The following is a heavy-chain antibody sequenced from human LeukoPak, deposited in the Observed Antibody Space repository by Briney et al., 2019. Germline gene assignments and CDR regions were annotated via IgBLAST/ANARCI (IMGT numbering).Heavy chain of an antibody. D-gene: IGHD6-6*01. V-gene: IGHV4-39*07. CDR1: GGSISSSSYY. CDR3: ARGGRQLSDTYYFDY. CDR2: INHSGST. Sequence: SETLSLTCTVSGGSISSSSYYWGWIRQPPGKGLEWIGEINHSGSTNYNPSLKSRVTISVDTSKNQFSLKLSSVTAADTAVYYCARGGRQLSDTYYFDYWGQGTLVTVSS. J-gene: IGHJ4*02.